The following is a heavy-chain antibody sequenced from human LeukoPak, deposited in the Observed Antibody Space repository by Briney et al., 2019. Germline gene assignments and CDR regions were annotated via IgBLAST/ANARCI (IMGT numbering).Heavy chain of an antibody. D-gene: IGHD2-21*02. CDR3: ARDGGDIVEVTSSYYYMDV. J-gene: IGHJ6*03. CDR2: IYSGGST. V-gene: IGHV3-53*05. Sequence: GGSLRLSCAASGTTVSSNYMSWVRQAPGKGLEWVSVIYSGGSTYYAGSVKGRFTISRDNSKNTLYVQMGSLRAEDMAAYYCARDGGDIVEVTSSYYYMDVWGKGTTVTVPS. CDR1: GTTVSSNY.